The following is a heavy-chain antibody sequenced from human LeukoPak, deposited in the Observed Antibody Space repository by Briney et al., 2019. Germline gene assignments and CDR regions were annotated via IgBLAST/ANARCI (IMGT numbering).Heavy chain of an antibody. CDR2: ISGSGGST. CDR1: GFTFSSYA. CDR3: AKDRLVVVPAAIFWFDP. V-gene: IGHV3-23*01. J-gene: IGHJ5*02. D-gene: IGHD2-2*01. Sequence: GGSLRLSYAASGFTFSSYAMSWVRQAPGKGLEWVSAISGSGGSTYYADSVKGRFTISRDNSKNTLYLQMNSLRAEDTAVYYCAKDRLVVVPAAIFWFDPWGQGTLVTVSS.